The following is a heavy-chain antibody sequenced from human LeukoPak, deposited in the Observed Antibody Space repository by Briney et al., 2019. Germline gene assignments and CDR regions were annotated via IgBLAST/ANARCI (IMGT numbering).Heavy chain of an antibody. CDR1: GGSFSGYY. Sequence: PSETLSLTYAVYGGSFSGYYWSWIRQPPGKGLEWIGEINHSGSTNYNPSLKSRVTISVDMSKNQFSLKLSSVTAADTAVYYCARGPPAKPGTGYYYGMDVWGQGTTVTVSS. CDR2: INHSGST. CDR3: ARGPPAKPGTGYYYGMDV. D-gene: IGHD2-2*01. V-gene: IGHV4-34*01. J-gene: IGHJ6*02.